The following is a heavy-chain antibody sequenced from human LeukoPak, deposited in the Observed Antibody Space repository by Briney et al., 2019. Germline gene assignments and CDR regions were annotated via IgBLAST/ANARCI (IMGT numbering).Heavy chain of an antibody. CDR2: IKSKTDGGTT. Sequence: GGSLRLSCAASGFTFSSYTMNWVRQAPGKGLEWVGRIKSKTDGGTTDYAAPVKGRFTISRDDSKNTLYLQMNSLKTEDTAVYYCTTDTSSGYYRYDYWGQGTLVTVSS. J-gene: IGHJ4*02. CDR1: GFTFSSYT. V-gene: IGHV3-15*01. CDR3: TTDTSSGYYRYDY. D-gene: IGHD3-22*01.